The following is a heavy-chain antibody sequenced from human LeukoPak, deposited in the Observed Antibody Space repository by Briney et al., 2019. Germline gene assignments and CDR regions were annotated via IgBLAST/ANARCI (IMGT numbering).Heavy chain of an antibody. J-gene: IGHJ4*02. D-gene: IGHD2-15*01. CDR2: INYSGST. CDR3: ARRAATAARYFDY. V-gene: IGHV4-39*01. CDR1: GGSISGSGYY. Sequence: SETLSLTCTVSGGSISGSGYYWGWIRQPPGKGLEWIGIINYSGSTYYNPSLKSRVTISVDTSKNQFSLKLSSVTAADTAVYYCARRAATAARYFDYWGQGTLVTVSS.